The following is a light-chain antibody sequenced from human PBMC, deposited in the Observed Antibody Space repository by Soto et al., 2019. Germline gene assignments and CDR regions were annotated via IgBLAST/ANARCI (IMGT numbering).Light chain of an antibody. J-gene: IGKJ4*01. Sequence: EIVLTQSPGTLSLSPGERATLSCKASQSVGRNYLAWYQQKPGQAPTLLIHRASTRATGIPDRFSGSGSGTAFILTISRLEPDDFAVYYCQQYASSPLTFGGGTKVEIK. V-gene: IGKV3-20*01. CDR2: RAS. CDR1: QSVGRNY. CDR3: QQYASSPLT.